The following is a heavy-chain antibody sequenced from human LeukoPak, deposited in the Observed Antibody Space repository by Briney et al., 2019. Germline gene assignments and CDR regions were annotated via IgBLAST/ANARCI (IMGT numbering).Heavy chain of an antibody. J-gene: IGHJ4*02. CDR3: ARVLSRAVFDFWSGDSPLDY. CDR1: GFTFSSYA. Sequence: GGSLRLSCAASGFTFSSYAMSWVRQAPGKGLEWVSAISGSGGSTYYADSVKGRFTISRDNSKNTLYLQMNSLRAEDTAVYYCARVLSRAVFDFWSGDSPLDYWGQGTLVTVSS. CDR2: ISGSGGST. D-gene: IGHD3-3*01. V-gene: IGHV3-23*01.